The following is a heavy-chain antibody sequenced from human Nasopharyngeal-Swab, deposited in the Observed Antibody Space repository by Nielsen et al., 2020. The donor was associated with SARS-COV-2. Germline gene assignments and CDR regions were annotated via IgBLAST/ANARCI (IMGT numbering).Heavy chain of an antibody. D-gene: IGHD6-6*01. V-gene: IGHV3-74*01. J-gene: IGHJ5*02. Sequence: GESLKISCAASGFTFSSYWMHWVRQAPGKGLVWVSRINSDGSSKSYADSVKGRLTISRDNAKNTLYLQMNSLRAEDTAVYYCARVGYSSSPGGWFDPWGQGTLVTVSS. CDR3: ARVGYSSSPGGWFDP. CDR1: GFTFSSYW. CDR2: INSDGSSK.